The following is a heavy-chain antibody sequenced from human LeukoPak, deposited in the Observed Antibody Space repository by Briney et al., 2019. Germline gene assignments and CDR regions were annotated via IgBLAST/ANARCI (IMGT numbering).Heavy chain of an antibody. CDR2: IIPIFGTA. Sequence: ASVKVSCKASGGTFSSYAISWVRQAPGQGLEWMGRIIPIFGTANYAQKFQGRVTITTDESTSTAYMELSSLRSEDTAVYYCARVGTAMVSDAFDIWGQGTIVTVSS. D-gene: IGHD5-18*01. V-gene: IGHV1-69*05. CDR1: GGTFSSYA. CDR3: ARVGTAMVSDAFDI. J-gene: IGHJ3*02.